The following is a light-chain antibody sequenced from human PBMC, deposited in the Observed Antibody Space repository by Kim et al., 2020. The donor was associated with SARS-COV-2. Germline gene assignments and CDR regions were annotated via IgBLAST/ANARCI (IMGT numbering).Light chain of an antibody. Sequence: QTVVTQEPSVSVSPGGTVTLTCGLSSGSVSTTYYPNWYQQTPGQAPRTLIYNTNSRFSGVPDRFSGSILGNKAALTITGAQADDESDYYCLLHLDSDTWGFGGGTQLTVL. J-gene: IGLJ2*01. V-gene: IGLV8-61*01. CDR2: NTN. CDR1: SGSVSTTYY. CDR3: LLHLDSDTWG.